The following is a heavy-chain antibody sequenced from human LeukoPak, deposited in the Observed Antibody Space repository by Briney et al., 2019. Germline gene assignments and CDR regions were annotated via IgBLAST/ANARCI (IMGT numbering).Heavy chain of an antibody. D-gene: IGHD3-3*01. J-gene: IGHJ6*02. V-gene: IGHV4-34*01. CDR1: GGSFSGYY. Sequence: PSETLSLTCAVYGGSFSGYYWSWIRQPPGKGLEWIGEINHSGSTNYNPSLKSRVTIPVDTSKNQFSLKLSSVTAADTAVYYCARQTITIFGVVPNYGMDVWGQGTTVTVSS. CDR3: ARQTITIFGVVPNYGMDV. CDR2: INHSGST.